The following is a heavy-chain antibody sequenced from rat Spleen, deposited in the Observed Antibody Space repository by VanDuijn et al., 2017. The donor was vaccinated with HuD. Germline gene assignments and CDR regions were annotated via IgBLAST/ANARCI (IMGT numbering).Heavy chain of an antibody. CDR3: ARHPTYYGFDGDYFAC. Sequence: EVQLVESGGGLVQPGRSMKLSCAVSGLTFSNYYMAWVRQAPTKGLEWVASISHDGDNAYYRDSVRGRFTVSRDNAKSTVYLQMDSLRSEDTATYYCARHPTYYGFDGDYFACWGQGTLVTVSS. J-gene: IGHJ3*01. CDR2: ISHDGDNA. V-gene: IGHV5-25*01. CDR1: GLTFSNYY. D-gene: IGHD1-9*01.